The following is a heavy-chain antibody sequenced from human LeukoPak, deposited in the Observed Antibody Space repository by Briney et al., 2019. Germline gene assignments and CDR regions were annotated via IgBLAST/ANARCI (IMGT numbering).Heavy chain of an antibody. Sequence: SVKVSCKASGGTFSSYAISWVRQAPRQGLEGMGGVILIFGTANYAQKFQGRVTITTDESTSTAYMGLSSLRSEDTAVYYCARSPARDGYNFPYNFDYWGQGTLVTVSS. CDR2: VILIFGTA. D-gene: IGHD5-24*01. J-gene: IGHJ4*02. V-gene: IGHV1-69*05. CDR1: GGTFSSYA. CDR3: ARSPARDGYNFPYNFDY.